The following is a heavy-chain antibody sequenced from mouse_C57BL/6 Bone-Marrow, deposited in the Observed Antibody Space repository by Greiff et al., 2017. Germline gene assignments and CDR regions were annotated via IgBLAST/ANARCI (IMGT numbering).Heavy chain of an antibody. V-gene: IGHV1-50*01. CDR2: IDPSDSYT. CDR1: GYTFTSYW. CDR3: APSWAY. Sequence: QVQLQQPGAELVKPGASVKLSCKASGYTFTSYWMQWVKQRPGQGLEWIGEIDPSDSYTNYNQKFKGKATLTVDTSSSTAYMQLSRLTSEDSAVYYCAPSWAYWGQGTLVTVSA. J-gene: IGHJ3*01.